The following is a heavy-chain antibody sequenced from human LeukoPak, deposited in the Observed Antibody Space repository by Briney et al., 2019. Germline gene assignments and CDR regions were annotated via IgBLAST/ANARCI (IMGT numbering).Heavy chain of an antibody. J-gene: IGHJ4*02. CDR2: IYYSGST. V-gene: IGHV4-61*01. CDR1: GGSISSGSYY. Sequence: SQTLSLTCTVSGGSISSGSYYWSWIRQPPGKGLEWIGYIYYSGSTNYNPSLKSRVTISADTSKNQFSLKLSSVTAADTAVYYCARHKWELPLYFDYWGQGTLVTVSS. D-gene: IGHD1-26*01. CDR3: ARHKWELPLYFDY.